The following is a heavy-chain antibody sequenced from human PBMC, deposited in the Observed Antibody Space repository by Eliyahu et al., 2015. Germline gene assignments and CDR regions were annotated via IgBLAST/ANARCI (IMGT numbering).Heavy chain of an antibody. CDR2: INPSGGST. J-gene: IGHJ6*02. D-gene: IGHD3-10*01. CDR3: ARPSYGSGAGYGMDV. CDR1: GYTFTSYY. Sequence: QVQLVQSGAEVKKPGVSVXVSCKASGYTFTSYYMHWVRQAPGQGLEWMGIINPSGGSTSYAQKFQGRVTMTRDTSTSTVYMELSSLRSEDTAVYYCARPSYGSGAGYGMDVWGQGTTVTVSS. V-gene: IGHV1-46*01.